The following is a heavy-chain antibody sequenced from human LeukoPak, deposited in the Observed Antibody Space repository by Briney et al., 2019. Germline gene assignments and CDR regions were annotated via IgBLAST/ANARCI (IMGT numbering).Heavy chain of an antibody. Sequence: GGSLRLSCATSGFTFSTYAMSWVRQAPGKGLEWVSALNHDGGSTYYADSVKGRFTIFRDNSKNTLYLQISSLRVEDTAVYYCAKTGRDYGDFFYFDYWGQGTLVTVS. CDR2: LNHDGGST. D-gene: IGHD4-17*01. J-gene: IGHJ4*02. CDR3: AKTGRDYGDFFYFDY. V-gene: IGHV3-23*01. CDR1: GFTFSTYA.